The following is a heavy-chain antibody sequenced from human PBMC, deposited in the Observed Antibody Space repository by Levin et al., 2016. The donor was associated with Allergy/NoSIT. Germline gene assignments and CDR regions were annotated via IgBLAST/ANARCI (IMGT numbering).Heavy chain of an antibody. Sequence: GGSLRLSCAASGFTFSSYEMNWVRQAPGKGLEWVSYISSSGSTIYYADSVKGRFTISRDNAKNSLYLQMNSLRAEDTAVYYCARDLRSPDYYGSGSYWGYFDYWGQGTLVTVSS. CDR1: GFTFSSYE. J-gene: IGHJ4*02. CDR3: ARDLRSPDYYGSGSYWGYFDY. D-gene: IGHD3-10*01. CDR2: ISSSGSTI. V-gene: IGHV3-48*03.